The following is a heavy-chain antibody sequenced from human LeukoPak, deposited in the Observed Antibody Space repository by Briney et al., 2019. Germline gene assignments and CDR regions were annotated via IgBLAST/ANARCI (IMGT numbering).Heavy chain of an antibody. CDR3: ARVGVVVAATYNWFDP. J-gene: IGHJ5*02. V-gene: IGHV4-34*01. Sequence: SETLTLTCAVYGGSFSGYYWSWIRQPPGKGLEWIGEINHSGSTNYNPSLKSRVTISVDTSKNQFSLKLSSVTAADTAVYYCARVGVVVAATYNWFDPWGQGTLVTVSS. D-gene: IGHD2-15*01. CDR1: GGSFSGYY. CDR2: INHSGST.